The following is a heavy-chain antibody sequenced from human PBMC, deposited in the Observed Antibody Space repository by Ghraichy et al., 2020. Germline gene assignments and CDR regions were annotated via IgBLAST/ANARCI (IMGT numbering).Heavy chain of an antibody. J-gene: IGHJ3*02. Sequence: GGSLRLSCAASGFTFSSYAMSWVRQAPGKGLEWVSAISASGESTFYADSVKGRFTISRDNSKNTLYLQMNSLRAEDTAVYCCAKNMIIVVITRGAFDIWGQGTMVTVS. CDR3: AKNMIIVVITRGAFDI. CDR1: GFTFSSYA. V-gene: IGHV3-23*01. D-gene: IGHD3-22*01. CDR2: ISASGEST.